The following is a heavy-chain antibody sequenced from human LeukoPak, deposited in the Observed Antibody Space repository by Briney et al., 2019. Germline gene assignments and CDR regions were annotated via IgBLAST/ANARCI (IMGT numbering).Heavy chain of an antibody. CDR3: ARVHVVVVAATPTDAFDI. CDR1: GFTFSSYE. V-gene: IGHV3-48*03. D-gene: IGHD2-15*01. J-gene: IGHJ3*02. CDR2: ISSSGSTI. Sequence: GGSLRLSCAASGFTFSSYEMNWVRQAPGKGLEWVSYISSSGSTIYYADSVKGRFTISRDNAKNSLYRQMNSLRAEDTAVYYCARVHVVVVAATPTDAFDIWGQGTMVTVSS.